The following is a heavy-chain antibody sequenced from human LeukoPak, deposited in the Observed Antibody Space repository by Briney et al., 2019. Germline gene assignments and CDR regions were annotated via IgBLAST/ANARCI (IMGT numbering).Heavy chain of an antibody. CDR3: ARGGLPPYYFDY. V-gene: IGHV4-59*01. D-gene: IGHD1-26*01. CDR1: GGSISSYY. CDR2: IYYSGST. J-gene: IGHJ4*02. Sequence: PSETLSLTCTVSGGSISSYYWSWIRQPPRKGLEWIGYIYYSGSTNYNPSLKSRVTISVDTSKNQFSLKLSSVTAADTAVYYCARGGLPPYYFDYWGQGTLVTVSS.